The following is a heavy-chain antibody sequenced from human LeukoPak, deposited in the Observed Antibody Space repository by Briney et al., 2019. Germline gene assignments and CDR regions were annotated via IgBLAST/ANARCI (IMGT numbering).Heavy chain of an antibody. CDR3: ARGFLHGSSWYPRSLRRCLYYFDY. J-gene: IGHJ4*02. V-gene: IGHV4-39*07. CDR1: GGSISSGGYY. CDR2: INHSGST. Sequence: MTSETLSLTCTVSGGSISSGGYYWSWIRQPPGKGLEWIGEINHSGSTNYNPSLKSRVTISVDTSKNPFSLKLSSVTAADTAVYYCARGFLHGSSWYPRSLRRCLYYFDYWGQGTLVTVSS. D-gene: IGHD6-13*01.